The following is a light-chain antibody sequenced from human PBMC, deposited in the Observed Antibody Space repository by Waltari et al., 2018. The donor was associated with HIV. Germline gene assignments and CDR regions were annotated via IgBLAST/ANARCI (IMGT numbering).Light chain of an antibody. CDR3: QVWDSTNHHVV. V-gene: IGLV3-21*04. CDR2: FNS. CDR1: NIARKS. J-gene: IGLJ3*02. Sequence: SYVLTQPPSVSVAPGAAATIYCGGWNIARKSVHWYRQHPGPAPVLVLRFNSYRPSGIPDRFSGSTSGNTATLTISRVEVGDEADYYCQVWDSTNHHVVFGGGTELTVL.